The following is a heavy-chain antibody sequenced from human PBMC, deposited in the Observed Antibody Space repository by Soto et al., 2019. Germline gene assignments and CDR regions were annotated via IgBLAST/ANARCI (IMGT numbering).Heavy chain of an antibody. D-gene: IGHD6-19*01. Sequence: QVQLVQSGAEVKKPGASVKVSCKASGYTFTSYDINWVRQATGQGLEWMGWMNPNSGNIGYAQKLQGRVTMTRNTSISAAYMELSSLRSEDTAVYYCARERSSGWYVDYWGQGTLVTVSS. J-gene: IGHJ4*02. CDR3: ARERSSGWYVDY. V-gene: IGHV1-8*01. CDR2: MNPNSGNI. CDR1: GYTFTSYD.